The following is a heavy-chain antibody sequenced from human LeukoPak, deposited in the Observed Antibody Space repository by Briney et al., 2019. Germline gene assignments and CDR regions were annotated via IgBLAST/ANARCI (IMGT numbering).Heavy chain of an antibody. CDR2: ISSSGSTI. Sequence: PGGSLRLSCAASGFTFSDYYMSWIRQAPGKGLEWVSCISSSGSTIYYADSVKGRFTISRDNAKNSLYLQMNSLRAEDTAVYYCARDGGRGYGGNSPRFDFDYWGQGTLVTVSS. CDR1: GFTFSDYY. V-gene: IGHV3-11*04. CDR3: ARDGGRGYGGNSPRFDFDY. J-gene: IGHJ4*02. D-gene: IGHD4-23*01.